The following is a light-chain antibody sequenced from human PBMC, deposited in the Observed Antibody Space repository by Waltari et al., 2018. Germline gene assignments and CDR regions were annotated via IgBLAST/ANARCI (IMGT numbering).Light chain of an antibody. J-gene: IGKJ3*01. CDR3: QLRSNWPPLFT. CDR1: QSVGSY. V-gene: IGKV3-11*01. Sequence: EIVLTQSPASLSLSPGDRATLSCRASQSVGSYLAGYQQKPGQAPRRLIYDASNRATGIPARFSGSGSGTDFTLTISSLEPEDFAVYYCQLRSNWPPLFTFGPGTNVDIK. CDR2: DAS.